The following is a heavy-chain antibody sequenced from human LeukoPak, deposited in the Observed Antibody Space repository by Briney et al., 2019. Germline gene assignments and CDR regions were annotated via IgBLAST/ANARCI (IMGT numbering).Heavy chain of an antibody. CDR3: GTTTVGYSSGQKPAWPVDY. CDR2: IFGSGGSP. J-gene: IGHJ4*02. V-gene: IGHV3-23*01. CDR1: GFTFCSHA. D-gene: IGHD5-18*01. Sequence: GGSLRLSCEASGFTFCSHAMYWVRQAPGKGLEWVAGIFGSGGSPNYAETVKGRFTISRDNSRSTVYLEINGLRAEDTAVYYCGTTTVGYSSGQKPAWPVDYWGQGTLVTVSS.